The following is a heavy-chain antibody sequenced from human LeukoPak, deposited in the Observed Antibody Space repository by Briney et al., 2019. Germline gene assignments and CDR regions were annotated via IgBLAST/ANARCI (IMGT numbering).Heavy chain of an antibody. Sequence: GGSLRLSCAVSGSIFSSYAMSWVRQAPGKGLEWVSVISGSGGLTYYADSVKGRFTISRDNSKNTLYLQMNSLRADDTAVYYCARLPCSSSWSTCDSWGQGTLVTVSS. J-gene: IGHJ4*02. D-gene: IGHD6-13*01. CDR2: ISGSGGLT. CDR1: GSIFSSYA. CDR3: ARLPCSSSWSTCDS. V-gene: IGHV3-23*01.